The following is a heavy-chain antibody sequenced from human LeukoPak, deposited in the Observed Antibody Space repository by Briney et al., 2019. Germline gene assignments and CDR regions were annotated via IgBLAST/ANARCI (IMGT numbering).Heavy chain of an antibody. J-gene: IGHJ4*02. CDR3: ARGRGVRGTCYFDY. CDR2: INHSGST. V-gene: IGHV4-34*01. Sequence: SETLSLTCAVYGGSFSGYYWSWIRQPPGNGLEWIGEINHSGSTNYNPSLKSRVTISVDTSKNQFSLKLSSVTAAGTAVYYCARGRGVRGTCYFDYWGQGTLVTVSS. D-gene: IGHD3-10*01. CDR1: GGSFSGYY.